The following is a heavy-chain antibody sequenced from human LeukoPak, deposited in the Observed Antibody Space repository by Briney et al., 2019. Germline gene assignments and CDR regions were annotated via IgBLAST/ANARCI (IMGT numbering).Heavy chain of an antibody. CDR3: GGGVAVAAPDAFDI. CDR2: IIPILGIA. D-gene: IGHD6-19*01. CDR1: GGTFNSYA. J-gene: IGHJ3*02. Sequence: SVKVSCKASGGTFNSYAISWVRQAPGQGLEWMGRIIPILGIANYAQKFQGRVTITADKSTSTAYMELSSLRSEDTAVYYCGGGVAVAAPDAFDIWGQGTMVTVSS. V-gene: IGHV1-69*04.